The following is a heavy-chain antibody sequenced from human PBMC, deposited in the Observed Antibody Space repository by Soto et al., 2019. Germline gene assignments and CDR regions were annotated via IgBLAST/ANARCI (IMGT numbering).Heavy chain of an antibody. CDR2: ISYDGSNK. Sequence: GGSLRLSCAASGFTFSSYGMLWVRQAPGKGLEWVAVISYDGSNKYYADSVKGRFTISRDNSKNTLYLQMNSLRAEDTAVYYCAKDGRGYSYGRLDYWGQGT. J-gene: IGHJ4*02. CDR3: AKDGRGYSYGRLDY. CDR1: GFTFSSYG. V-gene: IGHV3-30*18. D-gene: IGHD5-18*01.